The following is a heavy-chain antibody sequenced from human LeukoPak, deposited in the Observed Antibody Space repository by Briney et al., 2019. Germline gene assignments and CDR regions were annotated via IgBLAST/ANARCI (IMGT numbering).Heavy chain of an antibody. CDR3: ARDRPYYDFWSGSPYGMDV. V-gene: IGHV3-7*01. Sequence: GGSLRLSRAASGFTFSSYWMSWVRQAPGKGLEWVANIKQDGSEKYYVDSVKGRFTISRDNAKNSLYLQMNSLRAEDTAVYYCARDRPYYDFWSGSPYGMDVWGQGTTVTVSS. J-gene: IGHJ6*02. CDR1: GFTFSSYW. D-gene: IGHD3-3*01. CDR2: IKQDGSEK.